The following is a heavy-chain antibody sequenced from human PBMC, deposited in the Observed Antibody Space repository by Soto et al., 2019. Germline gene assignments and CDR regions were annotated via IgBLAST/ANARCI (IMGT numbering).Heavy chain of an antibody. J-gene: IGHJ5*02. Sequence: QLQLQESGPGLVKPSETLSLTCSLSGGAISDARFYWGWIRQSPGRGLEWIGSIYYTGTTFFNPSCQSRVTISVDTSENQFSLKLYSVTAADTALYFCARQKWEQPKWFDPWGQGTLVIVSP. CDR1: GGAISDARFY. CDR3: ARQKWEQPKWFDP. V-gene: IGHV4-39*01. D-gene: IGHD1-26*01. CDR2: IYYTGTT.